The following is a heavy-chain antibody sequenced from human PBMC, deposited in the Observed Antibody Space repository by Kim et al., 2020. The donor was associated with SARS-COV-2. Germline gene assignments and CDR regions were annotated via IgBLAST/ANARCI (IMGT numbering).Heavy chain of an antibody. CDR2: INHSGST. V-gene: IGHV4-34*01. D-gene: IGHD2-2*01. J-gene: IGHJ6*03. Sequence: SETLSLTCAVYGGSFSGYYWSWIRQPPGKGLEWIGEINHSGSTNYNPSLKSRVTISVDTSKNQFSLKLSSVTAADTAVYYCARGSTELPAAIFGYYYYY. CDR3: ARGSTELPAAIFGYYYYY. CDR1: GGSFSGYY.